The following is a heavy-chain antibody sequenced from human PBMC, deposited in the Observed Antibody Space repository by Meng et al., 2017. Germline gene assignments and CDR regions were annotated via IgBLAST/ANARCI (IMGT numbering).Heavy chain of an antibody. J-gene: IGHJ6*02. D-gene: IGHD6-19*01. V-gene: IGHV3-21*01. CDR1: GFTFSSYS. Sequence: GESLKISCAASGFTFSSYSMNCVRQAPGKGLEWVSSISSSSSYIYYADSVKGRFTISRDNAKNSLYLQMNSLRAEDTAVYYCASEVQNSSGWYPLNYYYYYGMDVWGQETTVTVSS. CDR2: ISSSSSYI. CDR3: ASEVQNSSGWYPLNYYYYYGMDV.